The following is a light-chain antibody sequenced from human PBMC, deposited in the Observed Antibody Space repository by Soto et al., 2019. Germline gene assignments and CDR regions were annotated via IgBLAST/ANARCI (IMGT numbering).Light chain of an antibody. Sequence: QSALTQPRSVSGSPGQSVTISCAGTRSDVGGYNYVSWYQQYPGKAPKLMISDVSKRPSGVPDRFSGSESGNTASLTISGLQAEDEADYYCCSYAGTYTPVVFGGGTKLTVL. J-gene: IGLJ2*01. CDR1: RSDVGGYNY. V-gene: IGLV2-11*01. CDR3: CSYAGTYTPVV. CDR2: DVS.